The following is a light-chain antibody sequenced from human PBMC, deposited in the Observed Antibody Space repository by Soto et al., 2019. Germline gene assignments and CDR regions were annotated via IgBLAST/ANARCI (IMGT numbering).Light chain of an antibody. V-gene: IGKV3D-20*02. CDR3: QQRSNWPPLT. Sequence: ETVLTQSPGTLSLSPGERATLSCRASQNLNSNFLAWYQQKPGQAPRLLIYGVSNRATGIPDRFSGSGSGTDFTLTISRLEPEDFAVYYCQQRSNWPPLTFGGGTKVDIK. J-gene: IGKJ4*01. CDR1: QNLNSNF. CDR2: GVS.